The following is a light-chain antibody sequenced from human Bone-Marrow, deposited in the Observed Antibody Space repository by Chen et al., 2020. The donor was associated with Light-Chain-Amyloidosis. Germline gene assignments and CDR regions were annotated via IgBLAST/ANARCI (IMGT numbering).Light chain of an antibody. V-gene: IGLV3-25*03. CDR2: KDI. Sequence: SYELTQPPSVSLSPGQTAPITRPGDALPRQFGYWYQQKPGQAPVLVIYKDIERPSGIPERFSGSRSGTTVTLNISGVQAEDEADYYCQSADNSGTYVVFGGGTKLTVL. J-gene: IGLJ2*01. CDR3: QSADNSGTYVV. CDR1: ALPRQF.